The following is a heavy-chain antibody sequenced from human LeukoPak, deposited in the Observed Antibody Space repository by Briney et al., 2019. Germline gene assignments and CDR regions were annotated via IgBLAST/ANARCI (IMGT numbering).Heavy chain of an antibody. CDR3: AREPIYYYYMDV. CDR2: IKTDGGST. CDR1: GFIFSNYW. Sequence: PGGSLRLSCAGSGFIFSNYWIHWVRQTPGKGLVWVSRIKTDGGSTSYADSVKGRFTISRDNAKNTLYLQMNSLRAEDTAVYYCAREPIYYYYMDVWGKGTTVTVSS. V-gene: IGHV3-74*01. J-gene: IGHJ6*03.